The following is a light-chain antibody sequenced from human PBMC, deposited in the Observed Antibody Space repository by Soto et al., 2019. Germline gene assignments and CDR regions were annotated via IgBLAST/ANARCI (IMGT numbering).Light chain of an antibody. CDR2: EVS. J-gene: IGLJ1*01. V-gene: IGLV2-14*01. CDR3: TTFAPGRIYV. Sequence: QSVLTQPASVSGSPGQSFTISCSGASSDIGPYDYVSWYQHHPGRAPKLLIYEVSNRPSGVSYRFSGSKSGNTASLTISGLQAEDEGDYYCTTFAPGRIYVFGSGTKLTVL. CDR1: SSDIGPYDY.